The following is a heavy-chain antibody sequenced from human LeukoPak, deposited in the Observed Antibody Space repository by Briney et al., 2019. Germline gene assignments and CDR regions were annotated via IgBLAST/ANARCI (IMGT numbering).Heavy chain of an antibody. CDR1: GGSISSYY. Sequence: PSETVSLTCTVSGGSISSYYWSWIRQPPGKGLEWIGYIYYSGSTNYNPSLKSRVTISVDTSKNQFSLKLSSVTAADTAVYYCARGIVGATTALYYYYYMDVWGKGTTVTVSS. D-gene: IGHD1-26*01. J-gene: IGHJ6*03. CDR2: IYYSGST. V-gene: IGHV4-59*01. CDR3: ARGIVGATTALYYYYYMDV.